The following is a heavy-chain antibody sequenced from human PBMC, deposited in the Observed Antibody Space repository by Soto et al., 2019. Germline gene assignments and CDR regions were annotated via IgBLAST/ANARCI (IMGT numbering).Heavy chain of an antibody. CDR3: ATDPHGSGSV. CDR2: IYSGSNT. V-gene: IGHV3-53*01. Sequence: PGGSLRLSCAASGLTVSSSYMTWVRQAPGKGLEWVSVIYSGSNTYYADSVKGRFTISRVNSKNTLYLQMNSLRAEDTAVYYCATDPHGSGSVWGQGTLVTVSS. CDR1: GLTVSSSY. D-gene: IGHD3-10*01. J-gene: IGHJ4*02.